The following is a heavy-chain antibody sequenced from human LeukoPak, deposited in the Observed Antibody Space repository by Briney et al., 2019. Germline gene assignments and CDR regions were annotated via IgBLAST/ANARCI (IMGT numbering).Heavy chain of an antibody. CDR2: IKSKTDGGTT. V-gene: IGHV3-15*01. CDR1: GFTFSNAW. Sequence: PGGSLRLSCAASGFTFSNAWMSWVRQAPGKGLEWVGRIKSKTDGGTTDYAAPVKGRFTISRDNAKNSLYLQMNSLRAEDTAVYYCARDRGYSSFDYWGQGTLLTVSS. CDR3: ARDRGYSSFDY. J-gene: IGHJ4*02. D-gene: IGHD6-19*01.